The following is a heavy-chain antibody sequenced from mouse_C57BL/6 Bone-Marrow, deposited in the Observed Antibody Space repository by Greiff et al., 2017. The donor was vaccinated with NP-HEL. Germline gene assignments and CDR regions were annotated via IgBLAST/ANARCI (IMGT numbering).Heavy chain of an antibody. J-gene: IGHJ1*03. D-gene: IGHD4-1*01. V-gene: IGHV5-17*01. CDR3: AKLGRGYFDV. CDR1: GFTFSDYG. CDR2: ISSGSSTI. Sequence: EVMLVESGGGLVKPGGSLKLSCAASGFTFSDYGMHWVRQAPEKGLEWVAYISSGSSTIYSADTVKGRFTIYRDNAKNTLFLQMTSMRSEDTAMYYCAKLGRGYFDVWGTGTTVTVSS.